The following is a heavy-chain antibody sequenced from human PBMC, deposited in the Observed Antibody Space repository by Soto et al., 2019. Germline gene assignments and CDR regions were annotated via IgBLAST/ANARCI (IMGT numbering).Heavy chain of an antibody. CDR3: ARGVVVVTAQQYYFDY. V-gene: IGHV1-46*01. J-gene: IGHJ4*02. CDR2: INPSGGST. CDR1: GYTFTSYY. Sequence: GASVKVSCKASGYTFTSYYMHWVRQAPGQGLEWMGIINPSGGSTSYAQKFQGRVTMTRDTSTSTVYMELSSLRSEDTAVYYCARGVVVVTAQQYYFDYWGQGTLVTVSS. D-gene: IGHD2-21*02.